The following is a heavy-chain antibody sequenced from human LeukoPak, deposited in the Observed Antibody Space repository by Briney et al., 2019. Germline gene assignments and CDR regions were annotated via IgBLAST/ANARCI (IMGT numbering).Heavy chain of an antibody. CDR3: ARRYMSTYWFDP. CDR1: GGSISSSNSY. V-gene: IGHV4-39*01. J-gene: IGHJ5*02. CDR2: IYYSGST. D-gene: IGHD1-1*01. Sequence: PSETLSLTCTVSGGSISSSNSYWGWIRQPPGKGLEWIGTIYYSGSTYYNPSLKSRVTISVDTSKNQFSLKLSSVTAADTAAYHCARRYMSTYWFDPWGQGTLVTVSS.